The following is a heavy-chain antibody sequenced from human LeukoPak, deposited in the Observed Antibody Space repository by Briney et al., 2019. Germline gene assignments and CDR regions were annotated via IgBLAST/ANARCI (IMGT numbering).Heavy chain of an antibody. D-gene: IGHD3-10*01. CDR1: GGSISSYY. CDR2: IYYSGST. CDR3: AREGYYASGSLDAFDI. V-gene: IGHV4-59*01. J-gene: IGHJ3*02. Sequence: SETLSLTCTVSGGSISSYYWNWIRQPPGKGLEWIGYIYYSGSTNYNSSLKSRVIISVDTSKNQFSLKLSSVTAADTAVYYCAREGYYASGSLDAFDIWGQGTMVTVSS.